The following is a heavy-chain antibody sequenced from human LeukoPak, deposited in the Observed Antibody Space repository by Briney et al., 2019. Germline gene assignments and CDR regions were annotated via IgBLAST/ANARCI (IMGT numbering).Heavy chain of an antibody. CDR3: ARDSRGCSGGSCPYYYYYGMDV. J-gene: IGHJ6*02. CDR1: GFTVSSNY. D-gene: IGHD2-15*01. Sequence: GGSLRLSCAASGFTVSSNYMSWVRQAPGKGLEWVSVIYSGGSTYYADSVKGRFTISRDKSKNTLYLQMNSLRAEDTAVYYCARDSRGCSGGSCPYYYYYGMDVWGQGTTVTVSS. CDR2: IYSGGST. V-gene: IGHV3-53*01.